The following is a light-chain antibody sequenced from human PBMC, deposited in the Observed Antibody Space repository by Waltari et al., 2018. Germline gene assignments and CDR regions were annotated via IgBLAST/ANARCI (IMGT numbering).Light chain of an antibody. CDR2: DAS. CDR3: QQLNSYPRT. CDR1: QGISRY. Sequence: DIQLTLSPSFLSASVGDRVTMTCRASQGISRYLAWYQQKPGKAPKLLIFDASTLQSGVPSRFSGSGSGTEFTLTISSLQTEDFATYYCQQLNSYPRTFGRGTRVEIK. J-gene: IGKJ4*01. V-gene: IGKV1-9*01.